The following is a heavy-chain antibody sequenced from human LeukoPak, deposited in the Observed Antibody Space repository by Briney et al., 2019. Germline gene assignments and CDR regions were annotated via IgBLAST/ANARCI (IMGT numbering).Heavy chain of an antibody. V-gene: IGHV4-61*02. CDR1: GDSINNGNYY. J-gene: IGHJ4*02. CDR3: ARSSWSLFDY. Sequence: PSETLSLTCTVSGDSINNGNYYWSWIRQPAGKGLEWIGRIYISGRNNYNPSLKSRVTISVDTSKNQFSLKLSSVTAADTAVYYCARSSWSLFDYWGQGTLVTVSS. CDR2: IYISGRN. D-gene: IGHD1-26*01.